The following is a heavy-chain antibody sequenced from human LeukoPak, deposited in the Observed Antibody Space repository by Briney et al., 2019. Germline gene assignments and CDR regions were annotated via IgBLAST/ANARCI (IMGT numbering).Heavy chain of an antibody. V-gene: IGHV3-30*18. CDR2: ISSDGSEE. Sequence: GGSLRLSCAASGFTFSNYGMHWVRQAQGKGLEWVAVISSDGSEEYYADSVKGRFTISRDNYKNTLYLQMNSLRVEDTAVYYCAKDKGREGDYWGQGNLVTVSS. D-gene: IGHD1-26*01. J-gene: IGHJ4*02. CDR1: GFTFSNYG. CDR3: AKDKGREGDY.